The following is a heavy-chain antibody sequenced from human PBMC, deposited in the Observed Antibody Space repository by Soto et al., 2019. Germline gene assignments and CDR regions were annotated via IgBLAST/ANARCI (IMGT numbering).Heavy chain of an antibody. D-gene: IGHD2-15*01. CDR3: ARGSTLGYCSGGSCYSADY. CDR1: GCTFTGYY. Sequence: ASVKVSCKASGCTFTGYYMHWVRQAPGQGLEWMGWINPNSGGTNYAQKFQGWVTMTRDTSISTAYMELSRLRSDDTAVYYCARGSTLGYCSGGSCYSADYWGQGTLVTVSS. V-gene: IGHV1-2*04. CDR2: INPNSGGT. J-gene: IGHJ4*02.